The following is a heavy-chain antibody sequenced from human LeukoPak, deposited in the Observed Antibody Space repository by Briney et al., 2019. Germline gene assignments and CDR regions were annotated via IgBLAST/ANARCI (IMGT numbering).Heavy chain of an antibody. J-gene: IGHJ4*02. D-gene: IGHD3-10*01. V-gene: IGHV3-30*18. Sequence: GGSLRLSCAASGFTLSSYGMHWVRQAPGKGLEWVAVISYDGSNKYYADSVKGRFTISRDNSKNTLYLQMNSLRAEDTAVYYCAKDVDPFGSGSYVEGFDYWGQGTLVTVSS. CDR1: GFTLSSYG. CDR3: AKDVDPFGSGSYVEGFDY. CDR2: ISYDGSNK.